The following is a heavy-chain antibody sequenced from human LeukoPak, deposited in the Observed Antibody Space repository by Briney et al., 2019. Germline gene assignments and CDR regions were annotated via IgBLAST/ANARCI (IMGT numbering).Heavy chain of an antibody. V-gene: IGHV4-59*11. Sequence: SETLSLTCTVSGGSISSHYWSWIRQPPGKGLEWIGYIYHSGSTNYNPPLKSRVTTSVDTSKNQFSLKLSSVTAADTAVYYCARTMEVMETGGYYFDYWGQGTLVTVSS. CDR2: IYHSGST. J-gene: IGHJ4*02. CDR1: GGSISSHY. D-gene: IGHD3-16*01. CDR3: ARTMEVMETGGYYFDY.